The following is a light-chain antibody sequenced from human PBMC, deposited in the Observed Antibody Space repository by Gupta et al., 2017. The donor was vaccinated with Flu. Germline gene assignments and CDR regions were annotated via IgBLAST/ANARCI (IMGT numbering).Light chain of an antibody. CDR1: QSRLHSNGYNY. V-gene: IGKV2-28*01. Sequence: DIVMTQSPLSLPVTPGEPASISCRSSQSRLHSNGYNYLDWYLQKPGQSPQLLIYLGSNRASGAPDRFSGSGSGTDFTLKISSVEAEDVGVYYCMQDLQTPRTFGQGTNVQLK. CDR3: MQDLQTPRT. J-gene: IGKJ1*01. CDR2: LGS.